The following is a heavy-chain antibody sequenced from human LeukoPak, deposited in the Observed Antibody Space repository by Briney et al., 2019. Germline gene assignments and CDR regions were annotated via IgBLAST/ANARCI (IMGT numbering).Heavy chain of an antibody. CDR1: GGSFRGYY. V-gene: IGHV4-34*01. D-gene: IGHD6-19*01. CDR3: ASSGWYRGY. Sequence: SETLSLTCAVYGGSFRGYYWSWIRQPPGKGLEWIGEINHSGSTTYNPSLKSRVTISIDTSKNQFSLKVTSVTAADTAVYYCASSGWYRGYWGQGTLVTVSS. CDR2: INHSGST. J-gene: IGHJ4*02.